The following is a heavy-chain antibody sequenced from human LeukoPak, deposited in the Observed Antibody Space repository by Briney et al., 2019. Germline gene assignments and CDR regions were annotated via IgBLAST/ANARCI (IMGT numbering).Heavy chain of an antibody. Sequence: GPSLRLSCVASGLTFNEYALRWVRQDPGKGRGWQAIISYDGSENDYADSVKGRFTISRDNSKNTMYLQMNSLRPDDTAVYYCVRDRHILRFLDGAFDIWGQGTTVTVSS. D-gene: IGHD3-3*01. J-gene: IGHJ3*02. CDR2: ISYDGSEN. CDR3: VRDRHILRFLDGAFDI. CDR1: GLTFNEYA. V-gene: IGHV3-30*04.